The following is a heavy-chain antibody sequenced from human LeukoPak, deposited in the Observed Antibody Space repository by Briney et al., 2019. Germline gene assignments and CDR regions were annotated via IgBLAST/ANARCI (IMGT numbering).Heavy chain of an antibody. CDR2: INPNSGGT. D-gene: IGHD3-16*01. CDR1: GYTFTGYY. J-gene: IGHJ4*02. V-gene: IGHV1-2*02. Sequence: ASVKVSCKASGYTFTGYYMHWVRQAPGQGLERMGWINPNSGGTNYAQKLQGRVTMTTDTSTSTAYMELRSLRSDDTAVYYCARAGGSHDYVWGSYHDYWGQGTLVTVSS. CDR3: ARAGGSHDYVWGSYHDY.